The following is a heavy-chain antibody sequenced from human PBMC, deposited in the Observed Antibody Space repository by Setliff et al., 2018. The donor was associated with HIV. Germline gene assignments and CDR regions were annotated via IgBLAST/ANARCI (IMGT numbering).Heavy chain of an antibody. CDR3: AREALQQQLPPYYYYYYYMDV. D-gene: IGHD6-13*01. CDR2: INPNSGGT. CDR1: GYTFTGYY. V-gene: IGHV1-2*02. J-gene: IGHJ6*03. Sequence: VASVKVSCKASGYTFTGYYMHWVRQAPGQGLEWMGWINPNSGGTNYAQKFQGRVTMTSDTSISTAYMELSRLRSDDTAVYYCAREALQQQLPPYYYYYYYMDVWGKGTTVTVSS.